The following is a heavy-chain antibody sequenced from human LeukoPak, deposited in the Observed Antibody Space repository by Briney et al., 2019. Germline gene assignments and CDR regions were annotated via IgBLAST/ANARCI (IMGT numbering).Heavy chain of an antibody. CDR1: GXTFSSYS. J-gene: IGHJ4*02. V-gene: IGHV3-33*08. CDR2: IWYDGSSK. D-gene: IGHD3-16*02. Sequence: GGSLRLSCAASGXTFSSYSMNWVRQAPGKGLEWVALIWYDGSSKHYADSVRGRFTISRDNSKNTLYLQMNSLRAEDTAVYYCARDFELSHWGQGTLVTVSS. CDR3: ARDFELSH.